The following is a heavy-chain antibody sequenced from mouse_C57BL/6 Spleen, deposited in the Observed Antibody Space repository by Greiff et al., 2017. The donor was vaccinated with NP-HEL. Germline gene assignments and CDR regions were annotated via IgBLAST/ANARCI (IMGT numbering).Heavy chain of an antibody. V-gene: IGHV1-39*01. J-gene: IGHJ3*01. CDR1: GYSFTDYN. D-gene: IGHD2-4*01. CDR3: ARSVYYDYEGWFAY. Sequence: VQLQQPGAELVKPGASVKISCKASGYSFTDYNMNWVKQSNGKSLEWIGVINPNYGTTSYNQKFKGKATLTVDQSSSTAYMQLNSLTSEDSAVYYCARSVYYDYEGWFAYWGQGTLVTVSA. CDR2: INPNYGTT.